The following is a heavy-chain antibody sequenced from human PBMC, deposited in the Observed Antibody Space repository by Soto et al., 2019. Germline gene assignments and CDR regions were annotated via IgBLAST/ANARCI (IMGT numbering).Heavy chain of an antibody. CDR1: GFNVKNYY. CDR2: IQSGGAT. Sequence: GGSLRLSCTVSGFNVKNYYMTWVRQAPGKGLEWVSLIQSGGATYYSASVKGRFIVSRNEVKNTLYLQMSTLAVDDTAMYYCARDRHGDDERYYYGMDVWGHGTRVTVSS. D-gene: IGHD4-17*01. CDR3: ARDRHGDDERYYYGMDV. J-gene: IGHJ6*02. V-gene: IGHV3-53*01.